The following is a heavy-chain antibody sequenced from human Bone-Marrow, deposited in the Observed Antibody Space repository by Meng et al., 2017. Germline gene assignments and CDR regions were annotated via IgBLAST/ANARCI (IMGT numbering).Heavy chain of an antibody. J-gene: IGHJ6*02. CDR3: ARSKGGELHPHFYYYGMDV. CDR2: IIPIFGTA. D-gene: IGHD1-26*01. V-gene: IGHV1-69*05. Sequence: SVKVSCKASGGTFSSYAISWVRQAPGQGLEWMGGIIPIFGTANYAQKFQGRVMITTDESTSTAYMELSSLRSEDTAVYYCARSKGGELHPHFYYYGMDVWGQGTTVTVSS. CDR1: GGTFSSYA.